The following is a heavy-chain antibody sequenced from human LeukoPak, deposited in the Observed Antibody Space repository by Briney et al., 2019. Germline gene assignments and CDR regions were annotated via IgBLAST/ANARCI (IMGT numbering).Heavy chain of an antibody. D-gene: IGHD6-19*01. CDR1: GLAVSSKY. CDR3: AKGGMTSGWKGGVFDI. CDR2: LYSSGPT. V-gene: IGHV3-66*01. J-gene: IGHJ3*02. Sequence: PGGSLRLSCAVSGLAVSSKYMSWVRQAPGKGLEWVAVLYSSGPTYYADSLKGRVTISRDDSKNTLSLQINGLRVEDTAVYYCAKGGMTSGWKGGVFDIWGQGTLVIVSS.